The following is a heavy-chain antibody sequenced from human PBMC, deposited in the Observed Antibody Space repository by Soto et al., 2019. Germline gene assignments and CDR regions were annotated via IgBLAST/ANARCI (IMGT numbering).Heavy chain of an antibody. Sequence: ASVKVSCKASGGTFSSYAISWVRQAPGQGLEWMGWISAYNGNTNYAQKLQGRVTMTTDTSTSTAYMELRSLRSDDTAVYYCARDSTSYFNYYYYYGMDVWGQGTTVTVSS. D-gene: IGHD3-10*01. J-gene: IGHJ6*02. CDR2: ISAYNGNT. CDR1: GGTFSSYA. CDR3: ARDSTSYFNYYYYYGMDV. V-gene: IGHV1-18*01.